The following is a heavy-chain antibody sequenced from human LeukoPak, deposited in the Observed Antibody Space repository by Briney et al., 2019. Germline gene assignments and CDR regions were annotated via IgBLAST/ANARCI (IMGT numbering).Heavy chain of an antibody. J-gene: IGHJ4*02. Sequence: GRSLRLSCAASGFTFSSYAMHWVRQAPGKGLEWVAVISYDGSNEYYADSVKGRFTISRDNSKNTLYLQMNSLRAEDTAVYYCARLITMVRGVSDDYWGQGTLVTVSS. CDR2: ISYDGSNE. CDR3: ARLITMVRGVSDDY. CDR1: GFTFSSYA. D-gene: IGHD3-10*01. V-gene: IGHV3-30*04.